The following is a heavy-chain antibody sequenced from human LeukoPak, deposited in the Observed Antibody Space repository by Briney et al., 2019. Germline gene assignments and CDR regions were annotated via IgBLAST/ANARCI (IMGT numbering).Heavy chain of an antibody. CDR2: INHSGST. CDR3: ARGFDYSRYYGMDV. D-gene: IGHD4-11*01. J-gene: IGHJ6*02. Sequence: SETLSLTCTVSGGSISSYYWSWIRQPPGKGLEWIGEINHSGSTNYNPSLKSRVTISLDTSKNQFSLKLSSVTAADTAVYYCARGFDYSRYYGMDVWGQGTTVTVSS. CDR1: GGSISSYY. V-gene: IGHV4-34*01.